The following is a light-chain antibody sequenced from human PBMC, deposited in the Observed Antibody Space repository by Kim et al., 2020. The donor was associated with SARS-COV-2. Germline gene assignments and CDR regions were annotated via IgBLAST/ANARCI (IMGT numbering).Light chain of an antibody. V-gene: IGKV1-39*01. Sequence: SASVGDTVTITCRTSEDISNYLKWYQQKPGKAHKLLIYAASSLKSGVSPRFSGSGSGTDFSLTLTNLQPEDSATYYCQQCYSAPWTFGQGTKLEI. CDR1: EDISNY. J-gene: IGKJ2*02. CDR2: AAS. CDR3: QQCYSAPWT.